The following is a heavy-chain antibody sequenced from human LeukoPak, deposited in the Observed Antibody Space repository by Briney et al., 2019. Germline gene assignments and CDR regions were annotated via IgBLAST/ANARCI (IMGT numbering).Heavy chain of an antibody. J-gene: IGHJ3*02. Sequence: GESLTISCPGSGYRVTIYWIGWVRHVPGKRLEWIGISFRGYSDTRYSPYFPGQVTISAEKPISTAYLQWRSLKASDTAMYYCARLYGGNPWGAFDIWGQETMVTVSS. CDR1: GYRVTIYW. V-gene: IGHV5-51*01. CDR2: SFRGYSDT. D-gene: IGHD4-23*01. CDR3: ARLYGGNPWGAFDI.